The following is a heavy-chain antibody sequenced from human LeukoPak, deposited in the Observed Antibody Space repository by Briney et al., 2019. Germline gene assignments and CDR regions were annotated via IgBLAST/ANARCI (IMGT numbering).Heavy chain of an antibody. CDR3: ARDPEAGYHLY. J-gene: IGHJ4*02. V-gene: IGHV1-69*04. D-gene: IGHD1-14*01. Sequence: SVKVSCKASGGTFSSYAISWVRQAPGQGLEWMGRIIPILGIANYAQKFQGRVTITADKSTSTAYMGLSSLRSDDTAVYYCARDPEAGYHLYWGQGTLVTVSS. CDR1: GGTFSSYA. CDR2: IIPILGIA.